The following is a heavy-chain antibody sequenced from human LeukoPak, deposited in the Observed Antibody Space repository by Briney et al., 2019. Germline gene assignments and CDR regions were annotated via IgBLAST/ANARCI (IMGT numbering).Heavy chain of an antibody. CDR3: AREKMLP. Sequence: PGGSLRLSCAASGFTFSSYSMNWVRQAPGKGLEWVANIKHDGSEKYYVDSVMGRFTISRDNAKNTLYLQMNSLRAEDTAVYYCAREKMLPWGQGTLVTVSS. V-gene: IGHV3-7*01. CDR2: IKHDGSEK. J-gene: IGHJ4*02. CDR1: GFTFSSYS. D-gene: IGHD3-10*02.